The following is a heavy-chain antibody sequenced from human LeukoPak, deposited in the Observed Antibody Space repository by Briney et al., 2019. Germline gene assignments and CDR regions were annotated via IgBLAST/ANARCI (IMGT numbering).Heavy chain of an antibody. D-gene: IGHD5-18*01. CDR3: ARDDTAMVVLPFDY. Sequence: GGSLRLSCAASGFTFSSYGMHWVRQAPGKGLGWVAVIWYDGSNKYYADSVKGRFTISRDNSKNTLYLQMNSLRAEDTAVYYCARDDTAMVVLPFDYWGQGTLVTVSS. J-gene: IGHJ4*02. CDR1: GFTFSSYG. CDR2: IWYDGSNK. V-gene: IGHV3-33*01.